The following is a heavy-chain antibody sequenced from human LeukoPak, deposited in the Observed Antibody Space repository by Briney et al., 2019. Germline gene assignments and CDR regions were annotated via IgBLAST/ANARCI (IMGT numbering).Heavy chain of an antibody. V-gene: IGHV4-39*02. CDR1: GASVSSSNYC. CDR3: ARAPTLLSHRRFDY. Sequence: SETLSLTCTVSGASVSSSNYCWGWIRQPPGKGLEWVGTIFYSGSPYYNPSLKSRVTISVDTSKNRFSLKLISVTVADTAVYYCARAPTLLSHRRFDYWGQGTLVTVSS. D-gene: IGHD3-10*01. J-gene: IGHJ4*02. CDR2: IFYSGSP.